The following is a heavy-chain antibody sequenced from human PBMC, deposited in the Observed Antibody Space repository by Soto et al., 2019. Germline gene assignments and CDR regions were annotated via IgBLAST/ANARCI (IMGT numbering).Heavy chain of an antibody. D-gene: IGHD4-17*01. Sequence: SETLSLTCTVSGGSISSGGYYWSWIRQHPGKGLEWIGYIYYSGSTYYNPSLKSRVTISVDTSKNQFSLKLSSVTAADTAVYYCARDRTTVTWDYYGMDVWGQATTVTVSS. CDR2: IYYSGST. CDR1: GGSISSGGYY. J-gene: IGHJ6*02. CDR3: ARDRTTVTWDYYGMDV. V-gene: IGHV4-31*03.